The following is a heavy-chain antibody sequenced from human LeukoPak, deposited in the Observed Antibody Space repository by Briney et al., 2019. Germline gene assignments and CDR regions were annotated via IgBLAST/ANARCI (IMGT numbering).Heavy chain of an antibody. Sequence: SETLSLTCTVSGDSISSYYWGWIRQPPGKGLEWIGYIYYSGSTNYNPSLKSRVTISVDTSKNQFSLKLSSVTAADTAVYYCARGRPQFWVDYWGQGTLVTVSS. D-gene: IGHD3-16*01. CDR1: GDSISSYY. V-gene: IGHV4-59*01. CDR2: IYYSGST. CDR3: ARGRPQFWVDY. J-gene: IGHJ4*02.